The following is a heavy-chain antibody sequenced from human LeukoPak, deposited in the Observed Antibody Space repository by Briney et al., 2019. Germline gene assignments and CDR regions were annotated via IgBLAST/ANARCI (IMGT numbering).Heavy chain of an antibody. CDR1: GFTFSSYA. V-gene: IGHV3-64*01. J-gene: IGHJ3*02. CDR2: ISSNGGST. D-gene: IGHD3-22*01. CDR3: ARGSRQPYDSSGYLSGAFDI. Sequence: GGSLRLSCAASGFTFSSYAMHWVRQAPGKGLEYVSAISSNGGSTYYANSVKGRLTISRDNSKNTLYLQMGSLRAEDMAVYYCARGSRQPYDSSGYLSGAFDIWGQGTMVTVSS.